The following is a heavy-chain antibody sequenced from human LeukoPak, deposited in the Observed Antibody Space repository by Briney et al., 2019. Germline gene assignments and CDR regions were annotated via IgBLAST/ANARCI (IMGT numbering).Heavy chain of an antibody. CDR3: AKDGYDDFWSGHRYHYFDD. V-gene: IGHV3-48*03. D-gene: IGHD3-3*01. CDR2: ISISGRTI. CDR1: GFTFSSAE. J-gene: IGHJ4*02. Sequence: GGSLRLSCAASGFTFSSAEMNWVRPAPGKGLWWVSYISISGRTIYSTDSVKGRFTLSRDTAKNSLYLQINSPRAQDTGVYNRAKDGYDDFWSGHRYHYFDDWGQGTLVTVSS.